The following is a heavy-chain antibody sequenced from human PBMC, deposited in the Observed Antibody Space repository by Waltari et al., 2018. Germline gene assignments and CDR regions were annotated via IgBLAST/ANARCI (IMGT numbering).Heavy chain of an antibody. Sequence: EVQLVESGGGLVKPGGSLRLPCAASGFTFSNAWMNWVRQATGTGLEWGGRIKSKTDGGTTDYAAPVKGRFTISRDDSKNTLDLQMNSLKTEDTAVYYCTTYYSSSWYRLDWFDPWGQGTLVTVSS. CDR1: GFTFSNAW. D-gene: IGHD6-13*01. CDR3: TTYYSSSWYRLDWFDP. J-gene: IGHJ5*02. CDR2: IKSKTDGGTT. V-gene: IGHV3-15*07.